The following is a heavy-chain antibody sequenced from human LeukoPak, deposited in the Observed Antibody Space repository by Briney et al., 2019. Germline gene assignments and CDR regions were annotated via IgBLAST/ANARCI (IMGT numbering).Heavy chain of an antibody. Sequence: ASVKVSCKASGYTFTSYDINWVRQATGQGLEWMGWMNPNSGNTGYAQKFQGRVTMTRNTSISTAYMELSSLRSEGTAVYYCARGPHGPDAFDIWGQGTMVTVSS. V-gene: IGHV1-8*01. CDR1: GYTFTSYD. CDR3: ARGPHGPDAFDI. CDR2: MNPNSGNT. J-gene: IGHJ3*02.